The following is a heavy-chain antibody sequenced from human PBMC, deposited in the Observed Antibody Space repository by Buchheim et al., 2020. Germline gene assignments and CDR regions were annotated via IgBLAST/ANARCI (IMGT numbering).Heavy chain of an antibody. CDR2: ISYDGSNK. J-gene: IGHJ4*02. CDR3: AKDRTVYGLGEIDY. D-gene: IGHD3-10*01. Sequence: QVHLVESGGGAVQSGRSLRLSCAASGFTFSTSGMHWVRQAPGKGLEWVAVISYDGSNKYYGDSVKGRFTIPRDNSKNTMYLQMNSLRAEDTAVYYCAKDRTVYGLGEIDYWGKGTL. CDR1: GFTFSTSG. V-gene: IGHV3-30*18.